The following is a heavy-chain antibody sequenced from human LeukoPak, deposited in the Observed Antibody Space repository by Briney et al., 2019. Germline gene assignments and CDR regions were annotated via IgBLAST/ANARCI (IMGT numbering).Heavy chain of an antibody. D-gene: IGHD4-17*01. Sequence: GGSLRLSCAASGFTFSSYWMHWVRQTPRRGVVCVSCINSDGSTTTYADSVKGRFTISRDTAKNPLYLQMNSLRAEDTAVYYCARPYYGDYEFDYWGQGTLVTVSS. CDR2: INSDGSTT. V-gene: IGHV3-74*01. J-gene: IGHJ4*02. CDR1: GFTFSSYW. CDR3: ARPYYGDYEFDY.